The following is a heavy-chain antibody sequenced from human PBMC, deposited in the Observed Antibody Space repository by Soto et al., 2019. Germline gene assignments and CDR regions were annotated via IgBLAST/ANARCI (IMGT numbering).Heavy chain of an antibody. CDR3: TRPAWPDY. Sequence: GGSLRLSCAASGFTFSGSAMHWVRQASGKGLEWVGRIRSKANSYATAYAASVKGGFTISRDDSKNTAYLQMNSLKTEDTAVYYCTRPAWPDYWGQGTLVTVYS. V-gene: IGHV3-73*01. CDR1: GFTFSGSA. CDR2: IRSKANSYAT. J-gene: IGHJ4*02.